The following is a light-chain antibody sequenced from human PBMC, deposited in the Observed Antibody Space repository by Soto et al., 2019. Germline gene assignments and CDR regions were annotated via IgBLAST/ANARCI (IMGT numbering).Light chain of an antibody. CDR2: GNN. J-gene: IGLJ2*01. Sequence: QSVLTQPPSVSGAPGQRVTISCTGSSSNIGATYDVQWYQQLPGTAPKLLIYGNNNRPSGVPDRISGSKSATSASLAITGLQAEDEAHYYCQSYDSSLSAVVFGGGTQLTVL. CDR3: QSYDSSLSAVV. V-gene: IGLV1-40*01. CDR1: SSNIGATYD.